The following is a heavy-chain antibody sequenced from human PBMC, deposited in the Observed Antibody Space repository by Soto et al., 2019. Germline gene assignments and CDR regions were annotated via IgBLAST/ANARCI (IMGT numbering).Heavy chain of an antibody. D-gene: IGHD3-3*01. CDR2: IKSDGSDA. Sequence: GGSLRLSCADSGFTSRSYWMHWVRQAPGKGLVWVSRIKSDGSDASYADFVEGRFTTSRDNAKNTLYLQMNSLRAEDTAVYFCIRVFGEVGSTNAFDIWGRGTVVTVSS. CDR3: IRVFGEVGSTNAFDI. V-gene: IGHV3-74*01. J-gene: IGHJ3*02. CDR1: GFTSRSYW.